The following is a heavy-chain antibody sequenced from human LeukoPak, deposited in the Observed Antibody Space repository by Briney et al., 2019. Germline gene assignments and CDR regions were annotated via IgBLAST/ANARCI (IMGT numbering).Heavy chain of an antibody. J-gene: IGHJ5*02. Sequence: PSETLSLTCAVYCGSFSGYYWSSIRQPPGKGLEWIGEINHSGSTNYNPSLKSRVTISVDTSKNQFSLKLSSVTAADTAVYYCARWRVPAARGNWFDPWGQGTLVTVSP. CDR3: ARWRVPAARGNWFDP. CDR1: CGSFSGYY. V-gene: IGHV4-34*01. D-gene: IGHD2-2*01. CDR2: INHSGST.